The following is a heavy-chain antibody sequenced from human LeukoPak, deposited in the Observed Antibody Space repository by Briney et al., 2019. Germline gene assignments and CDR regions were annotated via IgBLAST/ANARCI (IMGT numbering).Heavy chain of an antibody. D-gene: IGHD1-14*01. J-gene: IGHJ4*02. CDR2: INHSGST. V-gene: IGHV4-34*01. Sequence: SETLSLTCAVYGVSFSGYYWSWIRQPPGKGLEWIGEINHSGSTNYNPSLKSRVTISVDTSKNQFSLKLSSVTAADTAVYYCARVRSRYFDYWGQGTLVTVSS. CDR1: GVSFSGYY. CDR3: ARVRSRYFDY.